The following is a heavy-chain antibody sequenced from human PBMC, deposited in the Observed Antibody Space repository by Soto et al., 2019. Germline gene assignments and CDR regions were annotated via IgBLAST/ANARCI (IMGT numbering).Heavy chain of an antibody. Sequence: EAQLVESGGGLVQPGGSLRLSCAASGFTFSNYEMHWVRQAPGKGLEYVSGISNNGAHTDYAKSVKGRFTISRDNSENSLYLQMGSLRDKDMALYYCERRGYGSRWHNVYIDVWGKGTTVTVSS. J-gene: IGHJ6*03. CDR1: GFTFSNYE. CDR2: ISNNGAHT. V-gene: IGHV3-64*01. CDR3: ERRGYGSRWHNVYIDV. D-gene: IGHD6-13*01.